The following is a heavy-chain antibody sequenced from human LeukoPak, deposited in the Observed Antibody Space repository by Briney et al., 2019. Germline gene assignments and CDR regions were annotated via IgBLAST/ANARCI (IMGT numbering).Heavy chain of an antibody. J-gene: IGHJ4*02. CDR1: GFIFSTCG. CDR3: ARDAGSGWPLGY. V-gene: IGHV3-23*01. Sequence: PGGSLRISCAASGFIFSTCGMAWVRQSPGKGLEWVSTVSGSGDNTHYADSVKDRFTISRDNSKNTLYLQMNSLRAEDTALYFCARDAGSGWPLGYWGQGTLVTVSS. CDR2: VSGSGDNT. D-gene: IGHD6-19*01.